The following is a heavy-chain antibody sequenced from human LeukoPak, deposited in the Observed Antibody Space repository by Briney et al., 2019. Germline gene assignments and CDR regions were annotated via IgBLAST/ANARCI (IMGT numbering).Heavy chain of an antibody. V-gene: IGHV4-39*02. D-gene: IGHD7-27*01. CDR2: VYYSGST. CDR1: GGSISSSSYY. Sequence: PSETLSLTCIVSGGSISSSSYYWGWIRQPPGKGLEWIASVYYSGSTYYNTSLKSRVTISVDTSKNHFSLKLSSVTAADTAVYYCARSMLGSYYYMDVWGKGTTVTVSS. CDR3: ARSMLGSYYYMDV. J-gene: IGHJ6*03.